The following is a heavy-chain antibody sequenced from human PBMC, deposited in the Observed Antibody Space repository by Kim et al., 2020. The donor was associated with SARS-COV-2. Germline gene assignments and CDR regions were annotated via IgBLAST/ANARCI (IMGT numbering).Heavy chain of an antibody. J-gene: IGHJ6*02. CDR3: AREREDIVVVPAVHNYYYYYGMDV. CDR1: GGTFSSYA. D-gene: IGHD2-2*01. Sequence: SVKVSCKASGGTFSSYAISWVRQAPGQGLEWMGGIIPIFGTANYAQKFQGRVTITADESTSTAYMELSSLRSEDTAVYYCAREREDIVVVPAVHNYYYYYGMDVWGQGTTVTVSS. CDR2: IIPIFGTA. V-gene: IGHV1-69*13.